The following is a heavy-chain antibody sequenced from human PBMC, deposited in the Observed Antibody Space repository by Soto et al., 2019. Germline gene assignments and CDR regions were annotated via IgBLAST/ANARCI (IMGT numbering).Heavy chain of an antibody. D-gene: IGHD2-21*01. J-gene: IGHJ6*02. CDR3: ASYSIDGMDV. CDR1: GFTFSSYA. V-gene: IGHV3-30-3*01. Sequence: QVQLVESGGGVVQPGRSLRLSCAASGFTFSSYAMHWVRQAPGKGLEWVAIISYDGYNKYYADSVKGRFTISRDNSKNTLYLQLNSLRSEDTALYYCASYSIDGMDVWGQGTTVTVSS. CDR2: ISYDGYNK.